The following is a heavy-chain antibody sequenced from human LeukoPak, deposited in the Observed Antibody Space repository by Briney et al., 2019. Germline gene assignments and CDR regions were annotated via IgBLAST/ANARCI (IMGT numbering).Heavy chain of an antibody. J-gene: IGHJ6*02. CDR2: IRESGGGT. Sequence: GGSLRLSCVVSGITVSNYDMSWVRQAPGKGLEWVSGIRESGGGTNYTDSVKGRFTISRDNSKNTLYLQMNSLRAEDTAVYYCVKDRGGSPFYGMDVWGQGTTVTVSS. CDR3: VKDRGGSPFYGMDV. D-gene: IGHD1-26*01. V-gene: IGHV3-23*01. CDR1: GITVSNYD.